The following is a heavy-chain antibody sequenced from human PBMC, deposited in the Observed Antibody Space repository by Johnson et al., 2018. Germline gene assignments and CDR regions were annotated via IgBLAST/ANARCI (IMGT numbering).Heavy chain of an antibody. J-gene: IGHJ3*02. Sequence: VQLVESGGGLVQPGGSLRLSCAASGFTVSSNYMSWVRQAPGKGLEWVSVIYSGGSTYYADSVKGRFTISRDNSKNTLYLQMNSLRAEDTAVYYCARDPYGAYDEDWFDFDIWGQGTMVTVSS. CDR2: IYSGGST. D-gene: IGHD3-3*01. CDR3: ARDPYGAYDEDWFDFDI. CDR1: GFTVSSNY. V-gene: IGHV3-66*02.